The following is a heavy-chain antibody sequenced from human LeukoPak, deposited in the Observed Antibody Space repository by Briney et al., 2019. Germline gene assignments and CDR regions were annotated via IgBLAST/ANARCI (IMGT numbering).Heavy chain of an antibody. V-gene: IGHV3-74*01. J-gene: IGHJ4*02. CDR3: ARVRWGWLPDY. D-gene: IGHD4-23*01. CDR1: GFTFSSYW. CDR2: INSDGSST. Sequence: PGGSLRLSCAASGFTFSSYWMHWVRHAPGKGLVWVSRINSDGSSTNYADSVKGRFTISRDNAKNTLYLQMNSLRAEDTAVYYCARVRWGWLPDYWGQGTLVTVSS.